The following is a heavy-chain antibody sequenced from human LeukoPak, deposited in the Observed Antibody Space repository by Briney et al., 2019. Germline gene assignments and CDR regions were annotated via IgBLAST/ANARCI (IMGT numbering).Heavy chain of an antibody. CDR2: MNPNSGNT. J-gene: IGHJ4*02. CDR3: ARGRGSYDILTGYYTNFDY. CDR1: GYTFTSYD. Sequence: ASVKVSCKASGYTFTSYDIYWVRQATGQGLEWMGWMNPNSGNTGYAQKFQGRVTMTRNTSISTAYMELSSLRSEDTAVYYCARGRGSYDILTGYYTNFDYWGQGTLVTVSS. V-gene: IGHV1-8*01. D-gene: IGHD3-9*01.